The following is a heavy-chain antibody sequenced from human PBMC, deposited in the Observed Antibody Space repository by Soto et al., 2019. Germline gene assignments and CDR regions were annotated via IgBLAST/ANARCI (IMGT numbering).Heavy chain of an antibody. CDR2: IRSKVNSYAT. CDR3: TIPYYDFWSGERGTYYYYGMDV. D-gene: IGHD3-3*01. Sequence: GGSLRLSCAASGFTFSGSAMHWVRQASGKGLEWVGRIRSKVNSYATVYAASVKGRFTISRDDSKNTAYLQMNSLKTEDTAVYYCTIPYYDFWSGERGTYYYYGMDVWGQGTTVTVSS. V-gene: IGHV3-73*01. J-gene: IGHJ6*02. CDR1: GFTFSGSA.